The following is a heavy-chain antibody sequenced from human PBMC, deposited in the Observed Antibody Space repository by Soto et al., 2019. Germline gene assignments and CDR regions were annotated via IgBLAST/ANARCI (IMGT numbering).Heavy chain of an antibody. D-gene: IGHD6-6*01. CDR1: GGSFSGYY. CDR2: INHSGST. J-gene: IGHJ4*02. CDR3: ARGKAARPRESLDY. Sequence: SETLSLTCAVYGGSFSGYYWSWIRQPPGKGLEWIGEINHSGSTNYNPSLKSRVTISVDTSKNQFSLKLSSVTAADTAVYYCARGKAARPRESLDYWGQGTLVTVSS. V-gene: IGHV4-34*01.